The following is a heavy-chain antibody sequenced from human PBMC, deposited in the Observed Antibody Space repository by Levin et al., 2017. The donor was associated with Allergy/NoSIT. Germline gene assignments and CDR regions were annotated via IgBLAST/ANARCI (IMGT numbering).Heavy chain of an antibody. CDR2: IYSGGST. CDR3: AREREYYDILTGYYKRDDAFDI. CDR1: GFTVSSNY. V-gene: IGHV3-66*01. D-gene: IGHD3-9*01. J-gene: IGHJ3*02. Sequence: GGSLRLSCAASGFTVSSNYMSWVRQAPGKGLEWVSVIYSGGSTYYADSVKGRFTISRDNSKNTLYLQMNSLRAEDTAVYYCAREREYYDILTGYYKRDDAFDIWGQGTMVTVSS.